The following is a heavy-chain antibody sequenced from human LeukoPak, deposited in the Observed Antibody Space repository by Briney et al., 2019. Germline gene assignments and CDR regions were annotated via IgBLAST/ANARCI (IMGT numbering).Heavy chain of an antibody. J-gene: IGHJ4*02. CDR1: GYTFTSYG. Sequence: ASVKVSCKASGYTFTSYGISWVRQAPGQGLEWMGWISAYNGNTNYAQKLQGRVTMTTDTSTSTAYMELRSLRSDDTAVYYCARGSWGIVGATTGLANDDYWGQGTLVTVSS. CDR2: ISAYNGNT. CDR3: ARGSWGIVGATTGLANDDY. V-gene: IGHV1-18*01. D-gene: IGHD1-26*01.